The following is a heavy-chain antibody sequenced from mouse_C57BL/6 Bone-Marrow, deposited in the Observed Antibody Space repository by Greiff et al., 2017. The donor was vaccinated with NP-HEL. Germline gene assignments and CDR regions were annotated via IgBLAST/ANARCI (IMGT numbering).Heavy chain of an antibody. J-gene: IGHJ2*01. CDR3: TTRGPFDY. Sequence: EVKLMESGAELVRPGASVKLSCTASGFNIKDDYMHWVKQRPEQGLEWIGWIDPENGDTEYASKFQGKATITADTSSNTAYLQLSSLTSEDTAVYYCTTRGPFDYWGQGTTLTVSS. CDR2: IDPENGDT. V-gene: IGHV14-4*01. CDR1: GFNIKDDY.